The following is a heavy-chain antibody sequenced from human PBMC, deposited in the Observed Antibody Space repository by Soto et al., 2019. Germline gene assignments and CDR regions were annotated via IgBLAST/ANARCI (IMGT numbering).Heavy chain of an antibody. CDR2: INAGNGNT. Sequence: QVQLVQSGAEVKKPGASVKVSCKASGYTFTSYAMHWVRQAPGQRLEWMGWINAGNGNTKYSQKFQGRVTITRDTSASTAYMELSSLRSEDTAVYYGARVMGCSGGSCYSWFDPWGQGTLVTVSS. D-gene: IGHD2-15*01. V-gene: IGHV1-3*01. CDR1: GYTFTSYA. J-gene: IGHJ5*02. CDR3: ARVMGCSGGSCYSWFDP.